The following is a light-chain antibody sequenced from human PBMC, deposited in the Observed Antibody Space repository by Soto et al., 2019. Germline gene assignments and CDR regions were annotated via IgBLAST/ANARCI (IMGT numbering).Light chain of an antibody. CDR1: QGISSY. Sequence: DIQLTQSPSFLYASVGDRVTITCRASQGISSYLAWYQQKPGKAPKLLIYAASTLQSGVPSRFSGSGSGTEFTLTISSLQPEDFATYYCQQLNSYPTFGQGTNLEIK. V-gene: IGKV1-9*01. J-gene: IGKJ2*01. CDR3: QQLNSYPT. CDR2: AAS.